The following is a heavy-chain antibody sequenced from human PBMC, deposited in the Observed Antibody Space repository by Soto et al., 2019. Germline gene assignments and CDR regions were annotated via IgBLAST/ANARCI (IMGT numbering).Heavy chain of an antibody. V-gene: IGHV1-69*06. J-gene: IGHJ1*01. CDR1: GDTFTSYY. D-gene: IGHD6-19*01. Sequence: GASVKVSCKAPGDTFTSYYLNWVRQAPGQGLEWMGGIIPIFGTANYAQKFQGRVTITADKSTSTAYMELSSLRSEDTAVYYCASTYSSGWYPVLWYFQHSGQGILVTVSS. CDR2: IIPIFGTA. CDR3: ASTYSSGWYPVLWYFQH.